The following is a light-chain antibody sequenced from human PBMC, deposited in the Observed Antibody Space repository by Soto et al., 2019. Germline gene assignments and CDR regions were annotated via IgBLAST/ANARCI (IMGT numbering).Light chain of an antibody. CDR2: GNT. CDR1: SSNIGAGYD. CDR3: QSYDSSLSGFYV. V-gene: IGLV1-40*01. J-gene: IGLJ1*01. Sequence: QSVRTQPPSVSGAPGQRVTISCTGSSSNIGAGYDVHWYQQLPGTAPKLLIYGNTKRPSGVPDRFSGSKSGTSASLAITGLQAEDEADYYCQSYDSSLSGFYVFGTGTKVTVL.